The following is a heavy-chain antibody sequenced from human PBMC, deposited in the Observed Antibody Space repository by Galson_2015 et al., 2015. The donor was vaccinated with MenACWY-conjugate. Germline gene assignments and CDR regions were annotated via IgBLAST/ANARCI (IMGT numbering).Heavy chain of an antibody. V-gene: IGHV5-51*01. CDR3: ARRGYNWNSYYYYGMDV. D-gene: IGHD1-7*01. CDR2: IYPGDSDT. J-gene: IGHJ6*02. CDR1: GYSFTSYW. Sequence: QSGAEVKKPGESLKISCTGSGYSFTSYWIGWVRQMPGKGLEWMGIIYPGDSDTRYSPSFQGQVTISADKSISTAYLQWSSLKASDTAMYYCARRGYNWNSYYYYGMDVWGQGTTVTVSS.